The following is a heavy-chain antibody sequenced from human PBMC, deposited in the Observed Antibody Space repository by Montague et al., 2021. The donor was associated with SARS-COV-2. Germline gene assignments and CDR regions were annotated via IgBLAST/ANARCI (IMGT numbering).Heavy chain of an antibody. CDR2: IYQSGTT. CDR1: GASISNGGYT. CDR3: ARSMIRGGLNWFDP. D-gene: IGHD3-10*01. V-gene: IGHV4-30-2*01. Sequence: TLSLTCAVSGASISNGGYTWSWIRRPPGKGLEWIGYIYQSGTTRYNPSLKSRVTMSVDKSKNQFSLHLTSVIAADTAIYFCARSMIRGGLNWFDPWGQGTLVTVSS. J-gene: IGHJ5*02.